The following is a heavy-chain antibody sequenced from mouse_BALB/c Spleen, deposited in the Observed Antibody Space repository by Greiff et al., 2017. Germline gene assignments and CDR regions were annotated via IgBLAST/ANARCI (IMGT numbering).Heavy chain of an antibody. CDR2: ISNLAYSI. D-gene: IGHD1-1*01. CDR1: GFTFSDYG. J-gene: IGHJ1*01. Sequence: EVKLVESGGGLVQPGGSRKLSCAASGFTFSDYGMAWVRQTPGKGPEWVAFISNLAYSIYYADTVTGRFTISRENAKNTLYLEMSSLRSEDTAMYYVSRDHGSSEYWYFDDWGEGTSVTVSS. V-gene: IGHV5-15*02. CDR3: SRDHGSSEYWYFDD.